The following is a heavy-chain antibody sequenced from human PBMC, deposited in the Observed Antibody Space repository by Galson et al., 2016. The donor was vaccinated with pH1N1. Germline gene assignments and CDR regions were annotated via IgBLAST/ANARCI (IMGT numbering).Heavy chain of an antibody. D-gene: IGHD2-2*01. CDR1: GYSVTRYY. J-gene: IGHJ6*02. CDR3: ARLDIVVGEHWYSGMDV. Sequence: SVKVSCKASGYSVTRYYMHWVRQAPGQGLEWMGIIDPSDGTTTYSQKFQGRITMTRDTPTNSVYMELSSLTSDDTAVYYCARLDIVVGEHWYSGMDVWGQGATVTVS. V-gene: IGHV1-46*01. CDR2: IDPSDGTT.